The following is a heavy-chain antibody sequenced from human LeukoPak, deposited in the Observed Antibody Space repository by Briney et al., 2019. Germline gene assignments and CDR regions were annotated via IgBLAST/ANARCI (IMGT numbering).Heavy chain of an antibody. CDR1: GGSISSGGYY. CDR3: ARVYVLEWELPSGMDV. Sequence: PSETLSLTCTVSGGSISSGGYYWSWSRQHPGKGLEWIGYIYYSGSTYYNPPLKSRVTISVDTSKNQFSLKLSSVTAADTAVYYCARVYVLEWELPSGMDVWGQGTTVTVSS. J-gene: IGHJ6*02. V-gene: IGHV4-31*03. D-gene: IGHD1-26*01. CDR2: IYYSGST.